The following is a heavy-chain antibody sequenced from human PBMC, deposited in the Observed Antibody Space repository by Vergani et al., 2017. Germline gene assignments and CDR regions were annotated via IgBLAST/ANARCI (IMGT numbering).Heavy chain of an antibody. CDR2: IYYSGRT. D-gene: IGHD6-19*01. J-gene: IGHJ5*02. V-gene: IGHV4-39*01. CDR1: GASIRSSNYY. Sequence: QLQLQESGPGLVKPSATLSLTCSVSGASIRSSNYYWGWIRQPPGKGLEWIASIYYSGRTYYNPSLKSRVTISVDTSKNQFSLTLSSVTAADTAVYFCARHSTVEWLVKLGWIDPWGQGIRVTVSS. CDR3: ARHSTVEWLVKLGWIDP.